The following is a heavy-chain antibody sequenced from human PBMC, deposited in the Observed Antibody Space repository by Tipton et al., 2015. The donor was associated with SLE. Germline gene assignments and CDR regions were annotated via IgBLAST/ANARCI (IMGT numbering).Heavy chain of an antibody. J-gene: IGHJ4*02. CDR3: ASPYGGDYYDSSGYHL. D-gene: IGHD3-22*01. CDR1: GFTFSSYE. Sequence: SLRLSCAASGFTFSSYEMNWVRQAPGKGLEWVSYISSSGSTIYYADSMKGRFTISRDNSKNTLYLQMNSLRADDTAVYFCASPYGGDYYDSSGYHLWGQGTLVTVSS. CDR2: ISSSGSTI. V-gene: IGHV3-48*03.